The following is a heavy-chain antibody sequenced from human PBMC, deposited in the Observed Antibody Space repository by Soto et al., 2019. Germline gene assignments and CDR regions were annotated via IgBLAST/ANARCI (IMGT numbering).Heavy chain of an antibody. D-gene: IGHD4-17*01. CDR2: IIPILGIA. CDR1: GGTFSSYT. Sequence: QVQLVQSGDEVKKPGSSVKVSCKASGGTFSSYTISWVRQAPGQGLEWMGRIIPILGIANYAQKFQGRVTITADKSTSTADMELSSLSSEDTAVYYCARDGDGDYVSAFDIWGQGTMVTVSS. V-gene: IGHV1-69*08. CDR3: ARDGDGDYVSAFDI. J-gene: IGHJ3*02.